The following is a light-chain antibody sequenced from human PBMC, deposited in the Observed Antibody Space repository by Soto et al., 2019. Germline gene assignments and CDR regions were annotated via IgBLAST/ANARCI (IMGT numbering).Light chain of an antibody. J-gene: IGKJ2*01. Sequence: EIVLTQSPGTLSLSPGERATLSCRASQSVSSSYLARYQQKPGQAPRLLIYGASSRATSIPDRFSGSGSGTDFTLTISRLEPEDFAVYYCQQYGSSPLYTFGQGTKLEIK. V-gene: IGKV3-20*01. CDR2: GAS. CDR3: QQYGSSPLYT. CDR1: QSVSSSY.